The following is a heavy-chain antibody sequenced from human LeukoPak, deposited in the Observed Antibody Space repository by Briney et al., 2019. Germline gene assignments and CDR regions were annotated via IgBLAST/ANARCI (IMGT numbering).Heavy chain of an antibody. CDR1: GGSISSYY. CDR3: ARGWTMVADFDY. Sequence: NPSETLSLTCTVSGGSISSYYWSWIRQPAGKGLEWIGRIYTSGSTNYNPPLKSRVTMSVDTSKNQFSLKLSSVTAADTAVYYCARGWTMVADFDYWGQGTLVTVSS. CDR2: IYTSGST. D-gene: IGHD4/OR15-4a*01. J-gene: IGHJ4*02. V-gene: IGHV4-4*07.